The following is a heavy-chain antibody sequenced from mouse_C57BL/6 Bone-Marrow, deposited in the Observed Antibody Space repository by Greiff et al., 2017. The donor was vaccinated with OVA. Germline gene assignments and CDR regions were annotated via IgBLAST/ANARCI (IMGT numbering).Heavy chain of an antibody. D-gene: IGHD1-1*01. V-gene: IGHV1-7*01. CDR3: ARTVVAYYFDY. J-gene: IGHJ2*01. CDR1: GYTFTSYW. Sequence: QVQLKQSGADLAKPGASVKLSCKASGYTFTSYWMRWVKQRPGQGLEWIGYFHPSSGYTKYNQKFKDKATLTADKASSTAYRQLSSLTYEDSAVYYCARTVVAYYFDYWGQGTTLTVSS. CDR2: FHPSSGYT.